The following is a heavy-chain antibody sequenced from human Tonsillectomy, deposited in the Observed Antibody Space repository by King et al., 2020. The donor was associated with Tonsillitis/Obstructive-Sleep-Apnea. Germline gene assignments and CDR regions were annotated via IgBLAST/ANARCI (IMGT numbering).Heavy chain of an antibody. CDR2: NYYTGTT. V-gene: IGHV4-39*01. Sequence: QLQESGPGLVKPSETLSLTCIVSGASVSSRDYYWGWIRQPPGKGLEWIGSNYYTGTTYYNPSHKSRVTISVDTYKNQFSLRLNSVTAADPADYYCARQTDLIGAYYRCMDVWGKGTTVTVSS. CDR3: ARQTDLIGAYYRCMDV. D-gene: IGHD3-10*01. CDR1: GASVSSRDYY. J-gene: IGHJ6*04.